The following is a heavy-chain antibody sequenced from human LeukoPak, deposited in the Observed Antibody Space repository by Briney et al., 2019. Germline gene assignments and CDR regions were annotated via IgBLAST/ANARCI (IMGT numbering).Heavy chain of an antibody. D-gene: IGHD4-17*01. CDR2: INQSGST. J-gene: IGHJ4*02. CDR3: ARADGDYNLDY. Sequence: PSETLSLTCAVYGGSFSGYYWSWIRQPPGKGLEWIGEINQSGSTNYNPSLKSRVTISVDTSKNQFSLKLSSVTAADTAVYYCARADGDYNLDYWGQGTLVTVSS. V-gene: IGHV4-34*01. CDR1: GGSFSGYY.